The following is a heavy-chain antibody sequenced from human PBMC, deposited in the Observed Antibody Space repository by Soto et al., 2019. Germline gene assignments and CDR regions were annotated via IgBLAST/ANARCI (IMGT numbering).Heavy chain of an antibody. J-gene: IGHJ1*01. CDR2: IYYSGST. CDR1: GGSIPSSSHY. V-gene: IGHV4-39*01. CDR3: ARRFEYFHH. Sequence: PSATLSLTCAFSGGSIPSSSHYWGWIRQPPGKGLEWIGSIYYSGSTYYNPSLKSRVTISVDTSKNQFSLKLSSVTAADTAVYYCARRFEYFHHWGQGTLVTVS.